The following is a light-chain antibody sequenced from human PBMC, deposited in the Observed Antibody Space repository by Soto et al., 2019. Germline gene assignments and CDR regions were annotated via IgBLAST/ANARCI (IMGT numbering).Light chain of an antibody. Sequence: EIVLTQSPGALSLSPEESATLSCRASQSVSDTHVAWYQQRPGQAPRLLIYDASRRDIGVPDRFIGSGSATDFTLTISGLEPEDFAVYFCHQYGTSPQTFGQGTKVEIK. V-gene: IGKV3-20*01. CDR1: QSVSDTH. CDR3: HQYGTSPQT. J-gene: IGKJ1*01. CDR2: DAS.